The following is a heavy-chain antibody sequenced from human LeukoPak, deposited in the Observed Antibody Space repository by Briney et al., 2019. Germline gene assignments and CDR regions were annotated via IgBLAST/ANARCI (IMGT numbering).Heavy chain of an antibody. Sequence: CXXXGXXFSSXAXXWVXXAPXQXXXXXXXIXXILGIANYAQKFQGRVTITADKSTSTAYMELSSLRSEDTAVYYCAKSPNYYDSSGVGDEYFDYWGQGTLVTVSS. CDR1: GXXFSSXA. J-gene: IGHJ4*02. D-gene: IGHD3-22*01. V-gene: IGHV1-69*04. CDR2: IXXILGIA. CDR3: AKSPNYYDSSGVGDEYFDY.